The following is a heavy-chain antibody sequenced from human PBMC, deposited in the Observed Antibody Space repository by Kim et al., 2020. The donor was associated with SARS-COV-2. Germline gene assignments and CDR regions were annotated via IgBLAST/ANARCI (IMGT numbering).Heavy chain of an antibody. J-gene: IGHJ4*02. V-gene: IGHV1-46*01. Sequence: ASVKVSCKASGYTFTSYYMHWVRQAPGQGLEWMGIINPSGGSTSYAQKFQGRVTMTRDTSTSTVYMELSSLRSEDTAVYYCARAYYDSSGYSYYFDYWGQGTLVTVSS. CDR3: ARAYYDSSGYSYYFDY. D-gene: IGHD3-22*01. CDR2: INPSGGST. CDR1: GYTFTSYY.